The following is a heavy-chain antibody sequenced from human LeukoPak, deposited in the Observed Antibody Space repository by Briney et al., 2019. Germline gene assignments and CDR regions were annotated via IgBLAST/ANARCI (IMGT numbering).Heavy chain of an antibody. CDR1: GVSISSGGYY. CDR3: ARDKKDYYDSSGYYYFAFDI. Sequence: PSETLSLTCTVSGVSISSGGYYWSWIRQHPGKGQEWIGYIYSTGSTYYNPSLMSRVTISVDTSKNQFSLNLSPVTAADTAVYYCARDKKDYYDSSGYYYFAFDIWGQGTMVNVSS. CDR2: IYSTGST. V-gene: IGHV4-31*03. J-gene: IGHJ3*02. D-gene: IGHD3-22*01.